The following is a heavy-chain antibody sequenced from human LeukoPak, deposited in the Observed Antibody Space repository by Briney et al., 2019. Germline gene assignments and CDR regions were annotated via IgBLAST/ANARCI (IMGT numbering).Heavy chain of an antibody. CDR3: ASFLAAAAHY. D-gene: IGHD6-13*01. CDR1: GGSISSYY. V-gene: IGHV4-59*01. J-gene: IGHJ4*02. Sequence: SETLSLTCTVSGGSISSYYWSWIRQPPGKGLEWIGYIYYSGSTNYNPSLKSRVTISVDTSKNQFSLKLSSVTAADTAVYYCASFLAAAAHYWGQGTLVTVSS. CDR2: IYYSGST.